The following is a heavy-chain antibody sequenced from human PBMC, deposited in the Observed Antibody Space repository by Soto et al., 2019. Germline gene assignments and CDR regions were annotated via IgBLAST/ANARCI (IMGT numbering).Heavy chain of an antibody. Sequence: QVQLVESGGGVVQPGRSLRLSCAASGFTFSSYAMHWVRQAPGKGLEWVAVISYDGSNKYYADSVKGRFTISRDNSKNTLYLQMNSLRAEDTAVYYCARGKGVWKSSSSGFDYWGQGTLVTVSS. CDR2: ISYDGSNK. CDR1: GFTFSSYA. J-gene: IGHJ4*02. D-gene: IGHD6-6*01. CDR3: ARGKGVWKSSSSGFDY. V-gene: IGHV3-30-3*01.